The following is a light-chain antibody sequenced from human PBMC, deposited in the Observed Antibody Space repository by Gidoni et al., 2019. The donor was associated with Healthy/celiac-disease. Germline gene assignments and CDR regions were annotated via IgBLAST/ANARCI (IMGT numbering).Light chain of an antibody. J-gene: IGLJ2*01. Sequence: QSVLTQPPSASGTPGQRVTISCSGSSANIGSNTVNWYQQLPGTAPKLLIYSNNQRPSGVPDRFSGSMSGTSASLAISGLQSEDEADYYCAAWADSLTGVVFGGGTTLTVL. V-gene: IGLV1-44*01. CDR1: SANIGSNT. CDR2: SNN. CDR3: AAWADSLTGVV.